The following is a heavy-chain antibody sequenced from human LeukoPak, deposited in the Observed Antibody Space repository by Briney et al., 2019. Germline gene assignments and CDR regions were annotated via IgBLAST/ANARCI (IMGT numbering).Heavy chain of an antibody. D-gene: IGHD3-10*01. V-gene: IGHV4-34*01. J-gene: IGHJ4*02. CDR1: GGSFSGYY. Sequence: SETLSLTCAVYGGSFSGYYWSWIRQPPGKGLEWIGEINHSGSTNYNPSLKSRVTISVDMSKNQFSLKLSSVTAADTAVYYCARGRPVRGDLDYWGQGTLVTVSS. CDR3: ARGRPVRGDLDY. CDR2: INHSGST.